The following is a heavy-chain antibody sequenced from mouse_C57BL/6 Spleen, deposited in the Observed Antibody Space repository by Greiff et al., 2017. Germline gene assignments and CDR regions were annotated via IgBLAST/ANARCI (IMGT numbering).Heavy chain of an antibody. CDR3: ARPIDWYFDV. J-gene: IGHJ1*03. D-gene: IGHD2-12*01. V-gene: IGHV1-82*01. Sequence: QVQLQQSGPELVKPGASVKISCKASGYAFSSSWMNWVKQRPGKGLEWIGRIYPGDGDTNYNGKFKGKATLTADKSSSTAYMQLSSLTSEDSAVYFCARPIDWYFDVWGTGTTVTVSS. CDR1: GYAFSSSW. CDR2: IYPGDGDT.